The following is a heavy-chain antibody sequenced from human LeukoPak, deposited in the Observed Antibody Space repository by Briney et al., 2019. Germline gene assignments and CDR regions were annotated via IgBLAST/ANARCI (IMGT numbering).Heavy chain of an antibody. D-gene: IGHD6-19*01. J-gene: IGHJ6*02. V-gene: IGHV3-21*01. CDR2: ISSSSSYI. CDR3: AKVISQAVAGQDYYYGMDV. Sequence: KFGGSLRLSCSVSGFTLSSYRMNCVRQAPGKGLVWVASISSSSSYIYYADSVKGPFTISRDNAKNSLYLQMNRLRAEDTAVYYCAKVISQAVAGQDYYYGMDVWGQGTTVTVSS. CDR1: GFTLSSYR.